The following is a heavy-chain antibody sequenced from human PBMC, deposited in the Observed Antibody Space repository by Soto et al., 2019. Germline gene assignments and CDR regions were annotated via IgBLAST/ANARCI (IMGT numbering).Heavy chain of an antibody. D-gene: IGHD4-17*01. CDR3: AKDLMTTVVTNGKKDY. J-gene: IGHJ4*02. CDR2: ITYDGSNK. CDR1: GFTFSSYG. V-gene: IGHV3-30*18. Sequence: PGGPLRLSCAASGFTFSSYGMHWVRQATGKGREWVAVITYDGSNKYYADSVKGRFTISRDNSKNTLYLQMNSLRAEDTAVYYCAKDLMTTVVTNGKKDYWGQGTLVTVSS.